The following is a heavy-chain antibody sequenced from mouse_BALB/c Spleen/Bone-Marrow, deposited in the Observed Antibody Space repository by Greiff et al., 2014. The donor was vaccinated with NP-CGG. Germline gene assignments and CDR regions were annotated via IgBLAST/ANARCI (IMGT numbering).Heavy chain of an antibody. D-gene: IGHD3-1*01. CDR3: SARVITAGSGFAY. J-gene: IGHJ3*01. CDR1: GYSFTSYY. Sequence: VQLQQSGPELVKPGASVKISCKASGYSFTSYYMHWVKQSHGKSLEWIGYIDPFNGDTNYNQKFKGKATLTVDKSSNTAYMHHRNLTSEDAAVYYCSARVITAGSGFAYWGQGTLVTVSA. V-gene: IGHV1S135*01. CDR2: IDPFNGDT.